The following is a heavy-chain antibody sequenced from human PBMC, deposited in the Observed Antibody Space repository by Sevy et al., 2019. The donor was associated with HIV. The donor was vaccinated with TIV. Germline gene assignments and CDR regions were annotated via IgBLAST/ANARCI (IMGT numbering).Heavy chain of an antibody. CDR2: IYPGDSDT. D-gene: IGHD3-9*01. J-gene: IGHJ6*02. Sequence: GESLKISCKGSGYSFSNYWIGWVRQMPGKGLELMGIIYPGDSDTRYGPSFQGQVTISVDKSSSTAYLQWSRLRASDTAMYYCARFGSYRLAYYGMDVWGQGTTVTVSS. CDR3: ARFGSYRLAYYGMDV. CDR1: GYSFSNYW. V-gene: IGHV5-51*01.